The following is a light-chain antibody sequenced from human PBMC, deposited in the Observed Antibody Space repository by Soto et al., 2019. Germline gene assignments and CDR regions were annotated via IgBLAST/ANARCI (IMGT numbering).Light chain of an antibody. CDR1: NRDVGSHNL. V-gene: IGLV2-14*01. Sequence: SVLTQPASVSGSPGQSITIACTGTNRDVGSHNLVSWYQQRPGEAPKLIISEVRNRPSGISYRFTGSKSGNTASLTISGLKAEDEADDYCRSYTTTSTRGFCGGHKVTAL. CDR2: EVR. J-gene: IGLJ3*02. CDR3: RSYTTTSTRG.